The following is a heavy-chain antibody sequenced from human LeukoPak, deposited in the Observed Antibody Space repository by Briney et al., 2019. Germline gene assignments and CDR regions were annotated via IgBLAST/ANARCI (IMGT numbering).Heavy chain of an antibody. CDR1: GDSVSSNSAA. J-gene: IGHJ5*02. Sequence: SQTLSLTCALSGDSVSSNSAAWDWLRQSPSRGLDWLGRTYYTSKWYNDYAVSGKSRITINPDRSKNQSSLQLNSVTPEDTAVYYCARGETFRGVIISSWFDPWGQGTLVTVSS. V-gene: IGHV6-1*01. CDR3: ARGETFRGVIISSWFDP. CDR2: TYYTSKWYN. D-gene: IGHD3-10*01.